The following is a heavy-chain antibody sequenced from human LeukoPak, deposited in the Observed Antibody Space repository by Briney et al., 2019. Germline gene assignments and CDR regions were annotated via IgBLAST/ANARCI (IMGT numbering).Heavy chain of an antibody. CDR1: GFTFSSYT. Sequence: GGSLRLSCAASGFTFSSYTMNWVRQAPGKGLEWVSIISSGSSYIHYADSVKGRFTISRDNAKNMLFLQINSLEAEDTAVYYCARRRWSDDELVGYYWGQGTLVTVSS. D-gene: IGHD2-15*01. CDR2: ISSGSSYI. CDR3: ARRRWSDDELVGYY. V-gene: IGHV3-21*01. J-gene: IGHJ4*02.